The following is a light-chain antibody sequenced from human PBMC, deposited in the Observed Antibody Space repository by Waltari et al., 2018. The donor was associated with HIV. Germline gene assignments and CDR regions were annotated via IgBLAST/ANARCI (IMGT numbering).Light chain of an antibody. CDR1: QGISSA. CDR2: DAF. Sequence: AMQLAQSPSSLSPSVGDRVNITCRASQGISSALAWYQQKPGKAPKLLIYDAFSLESGVPSRFSGSGSGTDFTLTISSLQPEDFATYYCQQFNSYPLTFGGGTKVEIK. J-gene: IGKJ4*01. V-gene: IGKV1-13*02. CDR3: QQFNSYPLT.